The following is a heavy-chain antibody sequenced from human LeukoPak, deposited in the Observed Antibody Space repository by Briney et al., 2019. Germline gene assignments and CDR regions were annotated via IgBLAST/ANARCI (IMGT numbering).Heavy chain of an antibody. V-gene: IGHV3-7*01. CDR2: INRDGTKT. J-gene: IGHJ5*02. Sequence: GGSLRLSCAASGFTFTSFWMTWVRQSPGKGLEWVANINRDGTKTTYVDSVKGRFTISRDNDKNSLFLRMSSLRAEDTAVYYCATAPAAADSSWGQGTLVAVSS. D-gene: IGHD6-13*01. CDR3: ATAPAAADSS. CDR1: GFTFTSFW.